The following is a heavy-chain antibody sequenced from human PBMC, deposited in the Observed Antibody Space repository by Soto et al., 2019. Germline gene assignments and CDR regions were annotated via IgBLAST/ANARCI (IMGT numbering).Heavy chain of an antibody. J-gene: IGHJ6*02. CDR3: AKDLQSYGDYDYYCYGMDV. Sequence: QVQLVESGGGEVQPGRSLTISCAASGFTFSTYGMHWVSQTPGKGLEWVAVISYEGTNKFYSDSVKGRFTISRDNFKNTLTLQMNSLRADDPAVYSCAKDLQSYGDYDYYCYGMDVWGLGTRVTVSS. CDR2: ISYEGTNK. V-gene: IGHV3-30*18. D-gene: IGHD4-17*01. CDR1: GFTFSTYG.